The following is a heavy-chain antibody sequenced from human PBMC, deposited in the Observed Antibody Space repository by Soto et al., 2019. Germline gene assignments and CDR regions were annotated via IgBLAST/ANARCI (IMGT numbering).Heavy chain of an antibody. CDR3: ARHGYNYGGGYFDY. CDR2: IYSGGST. V-gene: IGHV3-66*04. D-gene: IGHD5-18*01. J-gene: IGHJ4*02. Sequence: ESGGGLVQPGGSLRLSCAASGVTVSSNYMSWVRQAPGKGLEWVSVIYSGGSTYYADSVKGRFTISRDNSKKTLYLQMNSLRAEDSAVYYCARHGYNYGGGYFDYWGQGTLVTVST. CDR1: GVTVSSNY.